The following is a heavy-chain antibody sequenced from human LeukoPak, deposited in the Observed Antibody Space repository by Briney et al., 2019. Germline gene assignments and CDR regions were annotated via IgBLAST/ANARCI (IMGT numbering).Heavy chain of an antibody. V-gene: IGHV3-21*01. CDR3: ASDRGYSYGLLFY. J-gene: IGHJ4*02. CDR2: ISSSSSYI. CDR1: GFTFSSYS. D-gene: IGHD5-18*01. Sequence: PGGSLRLSCAASGFTFSSYSMSWVRQAPGKGLEWVSSISSSSSYIYYADSVKGRFTISRDNAKNSLYLQMNSLRAEDTAVYYCASDRGYSYGLLFYWGQGTLVTVSS.